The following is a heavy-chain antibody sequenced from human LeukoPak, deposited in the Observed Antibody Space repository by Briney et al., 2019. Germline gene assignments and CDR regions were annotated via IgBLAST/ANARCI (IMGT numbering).Heavy chain of an antibody. CDR3: ARGRSYYGSGDTFDY. CDR2: INHSGST. Sequence: SETLSLTCAVYGGSFSGYYWSWIRQPPGKGLEWIGEINHSGSTNYNPSLKSRVTISVDTSKNQFSLKLSSVTAADTAVHYCARGRSYYGSGDTFDYWGQGTLVTVSS. V-gene: IGHV4-34*01. J-gene: IGHJ4*02. CDR1: GGSFSGYY. D-gene: IGHD3-10*01.